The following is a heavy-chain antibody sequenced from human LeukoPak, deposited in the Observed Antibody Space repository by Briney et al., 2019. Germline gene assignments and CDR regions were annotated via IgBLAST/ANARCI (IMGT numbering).Heavy chain of an antibody. V-gene: IGHV4-4*07. D-gene: IGHD4-17*01. J-gene: IGHJ4*02. CDR1: GGSISSYY. CDR3: ARGLYGDSGY. Sequence: HPLETLSLTCTVSGGSISSYYWSWIRQPAGRGLEWIGHIYTSESTNYNPSLKSRVTMSVDTSKNQFSLKLTSVTAADTAVYYCARGLYGDSGYWGQGTLVTVSS. CDR2: IYTSEST.